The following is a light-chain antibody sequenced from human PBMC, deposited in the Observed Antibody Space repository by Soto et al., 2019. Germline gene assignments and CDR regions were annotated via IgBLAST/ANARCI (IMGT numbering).Light chain of an antibody. J-gene: IGLJ3*02. V-gene: IGLV2-14*01. CDR1: SSDVGRYNY. Sequence: QSALTQPASVSGSPGQSITISCTGTSSDVGRYNYVSWYQQHPGKAPKLIIYDVTYRPSGVSDRFSGSKSGSTASLTISGLQADDEADYYCSSYTGSSTSFGGGTKLTVL. CDR3: SSYTGSSTS. CDR2: DVT.